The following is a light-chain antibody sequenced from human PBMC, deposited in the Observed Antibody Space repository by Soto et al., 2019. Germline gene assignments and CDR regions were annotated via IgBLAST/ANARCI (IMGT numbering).Light chain of an antibody. CDR1: QSISSY. Sequence: DIQITQHPSSLSASVGDRVTITCLASQSISSYVNGYQQPTGKEPKLLSDAASSLQSWVTSRCSGIGSWTDFTLTISSLPPEALATDYGQQSYSTTRTFGQGTK. J-gene: IGKJ1*01. V-gene: IGKV1-39*01. CDR2: AAS. CDR3: QQSYSTTRT.